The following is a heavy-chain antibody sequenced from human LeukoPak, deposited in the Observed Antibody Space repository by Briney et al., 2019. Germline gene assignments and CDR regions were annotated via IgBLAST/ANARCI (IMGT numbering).Heavy chain of an antibody. V-gene: IGHV1-69*06. J-gene: IGHJ4*02. D-gene: IGHD3-10*01. CDR2: IIPIFGTA. CDR1: GGTFSSYA. Sequence: SVKVSCKASGGTFSSYAISWVRQAPGQGLEWMGGIIPIFGTANYAQEFQGRVTITADKSTSTAYMELSSLRSEDTAVYYCARETYGSGSYPDYWGQGTLVTVSS. CDR3: ARETYGSGSYPDY.